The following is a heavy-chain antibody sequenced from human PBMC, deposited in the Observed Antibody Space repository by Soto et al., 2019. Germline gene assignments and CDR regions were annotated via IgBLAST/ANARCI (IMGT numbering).Heavy chain of an antibody. J-gene: IGHJ5*02. D-gene: IGHD6-13*01. CDR2: VSSTGSN. CDR1: GGSISNYY. Sequence: PSETLSLTCTVSGGSISNYYWSWIRQSAEKRLEWIGRVSSTGSNYYNPSLKSRVTISVDTSKNQVSLNLTSVTAADTAVYYCARGVPAAGTDWFDPWGQGTLVTVSS. CDR3: ARGVPAAGTDWFDP. V-gene: IGHV4-4*07.